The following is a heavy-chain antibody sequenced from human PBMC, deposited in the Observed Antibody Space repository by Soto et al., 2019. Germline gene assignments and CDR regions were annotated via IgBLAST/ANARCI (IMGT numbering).Heavy chain of an antibody. J-gene: IGHJ6*02. CDR1: GFTFSSYS. D-gene: IGHD3-3*01. CDR2: ISSSSSYI. V-gene: IGHV3-21*01. CDR3: ARAFRFDGFWSGYYQIYGMDV. Sequence: EVQLVESGGGLVKPGGSLRLSCAASGFTFSSYSMNWVRQAPGKGLEWVSSISSSSSYIYYADSVKGRFTISRDNAKNSLYLQMNSLRAEDTAVYYCARAFRFDGFWSGYYQIYGMDVWGQGTTVTVSS.